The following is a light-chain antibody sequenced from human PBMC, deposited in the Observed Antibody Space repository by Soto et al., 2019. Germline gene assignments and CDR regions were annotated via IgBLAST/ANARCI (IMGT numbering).Light chain of an antibody. CDR3: HQRSNWPRT. J-gene: IGKJ2*01. V-gene: IGKV3-11*01. CDR1: QSVSTY. CDR2: DAS. Sequence: EIVLTQSPATLSLSPGERATLSCRASQSVSTYLAWYQQKPGQAPRLLIYDASNRATGIPARFSGSGSGTEFTLTISSLEPEDFALYYCHQRSNWPRTFGQGTKLEIK.